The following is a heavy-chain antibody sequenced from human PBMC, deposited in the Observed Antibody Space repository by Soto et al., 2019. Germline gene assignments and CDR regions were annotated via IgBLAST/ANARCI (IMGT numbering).Heavy chain of an antibody. CDR3: ARDGHCSTTSCYQSPFDY. J-gene: IGHJ4*02. D-gene: IGHD2-2*01. CDR2: ISSSSSTI. Sequence: GGSLRLSCAASGFTFSSYGVNWVRQAPGKGLEWVSYISSSSSTIYYADSVKGRFTISRANAKNSLYLQMNSLRDEDTAVYYCARDGHCSTTSCYQSPFDYWGQGTLVTVSS. CDR1: GFTFSSYG. V-gene: IGHV3-48*02.